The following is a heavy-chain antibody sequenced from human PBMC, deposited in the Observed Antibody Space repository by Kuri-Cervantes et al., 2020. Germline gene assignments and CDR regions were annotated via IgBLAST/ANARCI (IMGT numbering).Heavy chain of an antibody. V-gene: IGHV1-18*01. D-gene: IGHD2-15*01. CDR3: ARAPKYCSGGSCYSGAFDI. CDR1: GYTFTSYG. CDR2: ISAYNGDT. Sequence: ASVKVSCKASGYTFTSYGISWVRQAPGQGLEWMGWISAYNGDTNYAQKFQGRVTMTRDTSISTAYMELSRLRSDDTAVYYCARAPKYCSGGSCYSGAFDIWGQGTMVTVSS. J-gene: IGHJ3*02.